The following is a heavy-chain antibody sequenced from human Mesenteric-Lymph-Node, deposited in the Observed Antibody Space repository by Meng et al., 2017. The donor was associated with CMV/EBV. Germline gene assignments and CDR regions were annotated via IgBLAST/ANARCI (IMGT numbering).Heavy chain of an antibody. J-gene: IGHJ4*02. CDR3: AKGKSGYYFDY. CDR2: ISGSGGST. Sequence: GGSLRLSCAASGFTVSSNYMSWVRQAPGKGLEWVSAISGSGGSTYYADSVKGRFTISRDNSKNTLYLQMNSLRAEDTAVYYCAKGKSGYYFDYWGQGTLVTVSS. V-gene: IGHV3-23*01. CDR1: GFTVSSNY.